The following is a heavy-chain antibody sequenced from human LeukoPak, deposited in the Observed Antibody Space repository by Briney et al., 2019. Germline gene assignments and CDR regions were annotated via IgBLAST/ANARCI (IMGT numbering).Heavy chain of an antibody. CDR2: INPSGGST. V-gene: IGHV1-46*01. D-gene: IGHD5-18*01. Sequence: GASVKVSCKASGYTFTSYYMHWVRQAPGQGLEWMGIINPSGGSTTHAQKFQGGVTMTRDRSTSTVYMELSSLRSEDTAVYYCARGGGYSYGPNYYYYMDVWGKGTTVTVSS. CDR1: GYTFTSYY. CDR3: ARGGGYSYGPNYYYYMDV. J-gene: IGHJ6*03.